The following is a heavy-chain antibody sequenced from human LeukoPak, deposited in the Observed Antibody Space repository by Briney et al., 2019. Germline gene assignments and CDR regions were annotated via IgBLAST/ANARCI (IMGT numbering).Heavy chain of an antibody. Sequence: GGSLRHSCAASGFTFSSYGMHWVRQAPGKGLEWVAFIRYDGSNKYYAGSVKGRFTISRDDSKNTLYLQMNSLRAEDTAVYYCAKVEYYDFWSGYEDAFDIWGQGTMVTVSS. J-gene: IGHJ3*02. CDR1: GFTFSSYG. CDR2: IRYDGSNK. D-gene: IGHD3-3*01. CDR3: AKVEYYDFWSGYEDAFDI. V-gene: IGHV3-30*02.